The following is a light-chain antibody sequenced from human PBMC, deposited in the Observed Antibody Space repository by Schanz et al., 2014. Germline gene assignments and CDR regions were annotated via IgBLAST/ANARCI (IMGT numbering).Light chain of an antibody. Sequence: EVVLTQSPGSLSLSPGERGTLSCRASQGVTSNYLAWYQQRPGQAPRLLIYDASDRATGIPARFSGSGSGTEFTLTISSLQSEDFAVYYCQQYNNRVTFGQGTKLEIK. J-gene: IGKJ2*01. CDR3: QQYNNRVT. CDR1: QGVTSN. V-gene: IGKV3-15*01. CDR2: DAS.